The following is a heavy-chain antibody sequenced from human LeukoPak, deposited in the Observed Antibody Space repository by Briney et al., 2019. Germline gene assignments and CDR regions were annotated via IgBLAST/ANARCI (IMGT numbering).Heavy chain of an antibody. Sequence: SETLSLTCAVYGGSFSGYYWSWIRQPPGKGLEWIGEINHSGSTNYNPSLKSRVTISVDTSKNQFSLKLSSVTAADTAVYYCARVPNYYYYYMDVWGKGTTVTIS. J-gene: IGHJ6*03. CDR2: INHSGST. CDR3: ARVPNYYYYYMDV. CDR1: GGSFSGYY. V-gene: IGHV4-34*01.